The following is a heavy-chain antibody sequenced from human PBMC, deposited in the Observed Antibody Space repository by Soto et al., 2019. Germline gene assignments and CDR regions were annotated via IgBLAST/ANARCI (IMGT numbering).Heavy chain of an antibody. Sequence: EVQLLESGGGLVQPGGSLRLSCAASGFTFSSYAMSWVRQAPGKGLEWVSAISGSGGSTYYADSVKGRFTISRDNSKNTLYLQMNSLRAEDTAVYYCAKGFITILGVVIGPYYFDYWGQGTLVTVSS. D-gene: IGHD3-3*01. CDR2: ISGSGGST. J-gene: IGHJ4*02. V-gene: IGHV3-23*01. CDR1: GFTFSSYA. CDR3: AKGFITILGVVIGPYYFDY.